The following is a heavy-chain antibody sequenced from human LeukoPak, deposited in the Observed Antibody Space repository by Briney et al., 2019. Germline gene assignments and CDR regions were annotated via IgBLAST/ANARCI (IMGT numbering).Heavy chain of an antibody. CDR2: ISYDGSNK. V-gene: IGHV3-30-3*01. CDR1: GFTFSSYA. J-gene: IGHJ4*02. CDR3: ARDSYYDFWSGLDY. Sequence: QPGRSLRLSCAASGFTFSSYAMHWVRQAPGKGLEWVAVISYDGSNKYYADSVKGRFTISRDNSKNTLYLQMNNLRAEDTAVYYCARDSYYDFWSGLDYWGQGTLVTVSS. D-gene: IGHD3-3*01.